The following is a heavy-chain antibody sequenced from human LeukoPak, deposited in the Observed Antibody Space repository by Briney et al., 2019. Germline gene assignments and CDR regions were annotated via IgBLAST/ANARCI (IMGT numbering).Heavy chain of an antibody. CDR2: IRSKANSYAT. D-gene: IGHD1-26*01. CDR3: ARGHLKRSGAPIVGATTPWFDP. Sequence: PGGSLRLSCAASGFTFSGSTMHWVRQASGKGLEWVGRIRSKANSYATAYAASVKGRFTISRDDSKNTAYLQMNSLKTEDTAVYYCARGHLKRSGAPIVGATTPWFDPWGQGTLVTVSS. CDR1: GFTFSGST. V-gene: IGHV3-73*01. J-gene: IGHJ5*02.